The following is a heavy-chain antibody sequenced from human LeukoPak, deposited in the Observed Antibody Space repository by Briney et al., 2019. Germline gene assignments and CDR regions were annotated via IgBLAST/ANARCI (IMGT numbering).Heavy chain of an antibody. V-gene: IGHV3-74*01. CDR1: GFIFDKYA. D-gene: IGHD3-3*01. J-gene: IGHJ5*02. Sequence: GGSLRLSCAVSGFIFDKYAMNWVRQAPGKGLVWVSRINTDGSSTSYADSVKGRFTISRDNAKNTLYLQMNSLRAEDTAVYYCARVTYYDFWSGYYNWFDPWGQGTLVTVSS. CDR2: INTDGSST. CDR3: ARVTYYDFWSGYYNWFDP.